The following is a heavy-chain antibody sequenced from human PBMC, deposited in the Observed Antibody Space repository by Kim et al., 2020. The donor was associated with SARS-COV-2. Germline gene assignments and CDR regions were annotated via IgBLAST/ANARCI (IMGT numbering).Heavy chain of an antibody. CDR1: GGSISSGGYY. Sequence: SETLSLTCTVSGGSISSGGYYWSWIRQHPGKGLEWFGYIYYSGSTYYNPSLKSRVTISVDTSKHQFSLKPSSVTAADTAVYYCARGSYYYGSGSYFWFDPWGQGTLVTVSS. CDR3: ARGSYYYGSGSYFWFDP. J-gene: IGHJ5*02. V-gene: IGHV4-31*03. D-gene: IGHD3-10*01. CDR2: IYYSGST.